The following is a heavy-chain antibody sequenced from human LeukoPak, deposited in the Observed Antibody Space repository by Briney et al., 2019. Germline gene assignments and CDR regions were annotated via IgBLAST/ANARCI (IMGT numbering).Heavy chain of an antibody. CDR2: INPSGGST. CDR3: ARAPKLWFGESQSVDY. J-gene: IGHJ4*02. Sequence: ASVKVSCKASGYTFTSYYMHWVRQAPGQGLEWMGIINPSGGSTSYAQKFQGRVTMTRGTSTSTVYMELSSLRSEDTAVYYCARAPKLWFGESQSVDYWGQGTLVTVSS. V-gene: IGHV1-46*01. CDR1: GYTFTSYY. D-gene: IGHD3-10*01.